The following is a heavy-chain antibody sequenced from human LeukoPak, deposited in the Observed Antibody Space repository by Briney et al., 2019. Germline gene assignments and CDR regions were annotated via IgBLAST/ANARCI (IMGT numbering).Heavy chain of an antibody. CDR2: IYYSGST. CDR3: ASAELGLTGYYPPSSEYFQH. D-gene: IGHD3-9*01. V-gene: IGHV4-39*07. Sequence: SETLSLTCTVSGGSISSSSYYWGWIRQPPGKGLEWIGSIYYSGSTYYNPSLKSRVTISVDTSKNQFSLKLSSVTAADTAVYYCASAELGLTGYYPPSSEYFQHWGQGTLVTVSS. J-gene: IGHJ1*01. CDR1: GGSISSSSYY.